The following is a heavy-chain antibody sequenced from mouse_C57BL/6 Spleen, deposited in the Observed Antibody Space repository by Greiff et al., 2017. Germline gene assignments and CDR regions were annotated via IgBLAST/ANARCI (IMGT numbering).Heavy chain of an antibody. Sequence: QVQLQQPGAELVRPGTSVKLSCKASGYTFTSYWMHWVKQRPGQGLEWIGVIDPSDSYTNYNQKFKGKATLTVDTSSSTAYMQLSSLTSEDSAVYYCARCGAPCNLWGQGTLVTVSA. J-gene: IGHJ3*01. V-gene: IGHV1-59*01. CDR2: IDPSDSYT. D-gene: IGHD2-1*01. CDR1: GYTFTSYW. CDR3: ARCGAPCNL.